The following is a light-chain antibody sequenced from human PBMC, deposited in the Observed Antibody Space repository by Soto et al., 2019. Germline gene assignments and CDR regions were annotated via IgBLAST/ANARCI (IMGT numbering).Light chain of an antibody. CDR1: QGINKY. V-gene: IGKV1-27*01. J-gene: IGKJ1*01. Sequence: DILMTQSPSSLSASVGDRVTITCRASQGINKYFAWYQQKPGKVPKLLIYAASTLQSGVPSRFSGSGSGTDFTLTITSLQPEDVATYYCQKYNSAPRTFGQGTKVEIK. CDR2: AAS. CDR3: QKYNSAPRT.